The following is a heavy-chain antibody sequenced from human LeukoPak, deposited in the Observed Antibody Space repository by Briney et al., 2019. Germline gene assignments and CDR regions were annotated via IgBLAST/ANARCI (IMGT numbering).Heavy chain of an antibody. CDR2: IKSKGDCETI. D-gene: IGHD3-10*01. CDR1: GLTFTNAW. Sequence: PGGCLRLACAAPGLTFTNAWVSWGRQAPGRGLGWVGRIKSKGDCETIDNAAPVKSSFDMSRDDSKATLYLQMNSLKAEDTAVYYCTTDLGLTMIRGVIVYWGQGALVTVSS. J-gene: IGHJ4*02. V-gene: IGHV3-15*01. CDR3: TTDLGLTMIRGVIVY.